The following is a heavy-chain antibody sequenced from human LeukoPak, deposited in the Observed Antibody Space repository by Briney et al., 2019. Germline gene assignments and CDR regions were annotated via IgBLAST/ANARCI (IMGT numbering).Heavy chain of an antibody. D-gene: IGHD1-26*01. J-gene: IGHJ4*02. V-gene: IGHV3-30-3*01. Sequence: PGGSLRLSCAASGFTFSNYAMHWVRQAPGKGLEWVAVISYDGSNKNYADSMKGRFTISRDNSRNTLYLQMNSPRAEDTAVYYCAKGRSYYGLYDYWGQGTLVTVSS. CDR2: ISYDGSNK. CDR1: GFTFSNYA. CDR3: AKGRSYYGLYDY.